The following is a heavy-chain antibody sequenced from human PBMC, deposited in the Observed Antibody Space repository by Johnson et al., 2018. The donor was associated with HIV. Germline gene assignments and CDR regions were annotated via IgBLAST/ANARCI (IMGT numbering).Heavy chain of an antibody. CDR2: ISYDGSNK. CDR1: GFTFSSYA. Sequence: QVQLVESGGGVVQPGRSLRLSCAASGFTFSSYALHWVRQAPGKGLEWVSFISYDGSNKYYADSVKGRFTISRDNSKNTLYLQMNSLRAGDTAVYYCARGPYSSGYYYW. D-gene: IGHD3-22*01. CDR3: ARGPYSSGYYY. V-gene: IGHV3-30*04. J-gene: IGHJ4*01.